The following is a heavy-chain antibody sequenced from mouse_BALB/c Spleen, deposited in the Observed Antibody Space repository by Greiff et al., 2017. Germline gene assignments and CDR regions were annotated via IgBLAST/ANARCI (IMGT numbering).Heavy chain of an antibody. J-gene: IGHJ3*01. CDR1: GFSLTSYG. D-gene: IGHD1-1*01. V-gene: IGHV2-2*02. CDR3: ARNYGSSSPWFAY. CDR2: IWSGGST. Sequence: VKLMESGPGLVQPSQSLSITCTVSGFSLTSYGVHWVRQSPGKGLEWLGVIWSGGSTDYNAAFISRLSISKDNSKSQVFFKMNSLQANDTAIYYCARNYGSSSPWFAYWGQGTLVTVSA.